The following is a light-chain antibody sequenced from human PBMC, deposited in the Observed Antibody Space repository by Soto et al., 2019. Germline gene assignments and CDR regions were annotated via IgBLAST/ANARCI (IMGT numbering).Light chain of an antibody. Sequence: EIVMTQSPATLSVSPGERVTLSCRASQSVFSSLAWYQHKPGQAPRLLIYGAATRATGIPARFSGSGSGTDFTLTISSLEPEDFAVYYCQQRTNWPLFGQGTKLQIK. CDR2: GAA. CDR1: QSVFSS. CDR3: QQRTNWPL. J-gene: IGKJ2*01. V-gene: IGKV3-15*01.